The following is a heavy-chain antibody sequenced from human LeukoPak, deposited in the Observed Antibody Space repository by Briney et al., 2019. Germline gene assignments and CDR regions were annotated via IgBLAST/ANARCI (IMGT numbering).Heavy chain of an antibody. V-gene: IGHV3-74*01. D-gene: IGHD3-10*01. Sequence: GGSLRLSCAASGFTFSNYWMHWVRQVPGKGLVWVSRINSDGSSTTYAHSVKGRFTISRDNSKNTLYLQMSSLRDEDTAVYYCAKNYESGRGVPDGMDVWGQGTTVTVS. J-gene: IGHJ6*02. CDR1: GFTFSNYW. CDR3: AKNYESGRGVPDGMDV. CDR2: INSDGSST.